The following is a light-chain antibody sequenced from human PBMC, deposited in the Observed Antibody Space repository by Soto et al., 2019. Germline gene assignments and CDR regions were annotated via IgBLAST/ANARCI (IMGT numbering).Light chain of an antibody. Sequence: PGARATLSCRASPRVSSNHLAWYQQKPGQAPRLLIYDTSSRAPDIPDRFSGSGSGTESGTDFTLTISRLEPEDFAVYYCQQYDDSRVTFGPGTKVEIK. CDR2: DTS. V-gene: IGKV3-20*01. J-gene: IGKJ3*01. CDR3: QQYDDSRVT. CDR1: PRVSSNH.